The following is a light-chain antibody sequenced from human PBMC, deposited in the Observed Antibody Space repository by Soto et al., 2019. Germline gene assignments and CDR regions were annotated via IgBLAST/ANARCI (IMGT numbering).Light chain of an antibody. J-gene: IGKJ1*01. Sequence: EVVLPQSPVTLSLSPGDRATLSCRASQSISSSYLAGYQQKPGQAPRLLSYGTFNMATGIPDRFSGDGSGTDFTVTTTRLEPGEFAVGFCQQCCLAPRKFGQGTKVEV. V-gene: IGKV3-20*01. CDR3: QQCCLAPRK. CDR2: GTF. CDR1: QSISSSY.